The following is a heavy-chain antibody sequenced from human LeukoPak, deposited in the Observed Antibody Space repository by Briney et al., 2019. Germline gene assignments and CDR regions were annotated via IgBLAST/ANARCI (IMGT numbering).Heavy chain of an antibody. J-gene: IGHJ1*01. CDR1: GFTFSSYG. D-gene: IGHD6-6*01. V-gene: IGHV3-30*03. Sequence: GGSLRLSCAASGFTFSSYGMHWVRQAPGKGLEWVAVISYDGSNKYYADSVKGRFTISRDNAKNSLYLQMNSLRAEDTAVYYCARDLTTSSTAYLQHWGQGTLVTVSS. CDR3: ARDLTTSSTAYLQH. CDR2: ISYDGSNK.